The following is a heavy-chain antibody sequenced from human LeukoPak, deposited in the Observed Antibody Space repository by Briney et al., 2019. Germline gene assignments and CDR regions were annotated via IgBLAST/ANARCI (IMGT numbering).Heavy chain of an antibody. V-gene: IGHV3-23*01. CDR1: GFTFSSYA. CDR2: ISGSGDIT. J-gene: IGHJ4*02. Sequence: GGSLRLSCAASGFTFSSYAMSWVRQAPGKGLEWVSIISGSGDITHYADSAKGRFTISRDNSKNTLYLQMNSLRAEDTAVYYCANPPGFDYWGQGTLVTVSS. CDR3: ANPPGFDY.